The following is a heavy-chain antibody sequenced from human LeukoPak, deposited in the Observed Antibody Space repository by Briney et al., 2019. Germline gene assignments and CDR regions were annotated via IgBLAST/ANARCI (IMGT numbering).Heavy chain of an antibody. V-gene: IGHV3-30*03. CDR1: GFTFSSYG. CDR3: GLGAKYYFDY. J-gene: IGHJ4*02. CDR2: ISYDGSNK. Sequence: GRSLRLSCAASGFTFSSYGMHWVRQAPGKGLEWVAVISYDGSNKYYADSVKGRFIISRDNSKNTLYLQMNSLRAEDTAVYYCGLGAKYYFDYWGQGTLVTVSS. D-gene: IGHD6-19*01.